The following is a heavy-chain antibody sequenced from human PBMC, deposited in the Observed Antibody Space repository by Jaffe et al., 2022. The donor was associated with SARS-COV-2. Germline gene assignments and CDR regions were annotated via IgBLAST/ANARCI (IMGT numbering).Heavy chain of an antibody. Sequence: QVQLQQWGAGLLKPSETLSLTCAVYGGSFSGYYWSWIRQPPGKGLEWIGEINHSGSTNYNPSLKSRVTISVDTSKNQFSLKLSSVTAADTAVYYCARGVDGRPGSGSYYRLSNYFDYWGQGTLVTVSS. J-gene: IGHJ4*02. CDR1: GGSFSGYY. V-gene: IGHV4-34*01. CDR2: INHSGST. CDR3: ARGVDGRPGSGSYYRLSNYFDY. D-gene: IGHD3-10*01.